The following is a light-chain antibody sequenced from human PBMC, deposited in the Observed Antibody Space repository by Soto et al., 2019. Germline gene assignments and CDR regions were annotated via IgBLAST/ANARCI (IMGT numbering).Light chain of an antibody. CDR2: AAS. CDR3: QQYGSSGT. Sequence: DIEVTQSPSSLSASVGDRVTITCRASQSISSYLNWYQQKPGKAPKLLIYAASTLQSGVPSRFSGSGSGTDFTLTISRLEPEDFAVYYCQQYGSSGTFGQGTKVEI. V-gene: IGKV1-39*01. CDR1: QSISSY. J-gene: IGKJ1*01.